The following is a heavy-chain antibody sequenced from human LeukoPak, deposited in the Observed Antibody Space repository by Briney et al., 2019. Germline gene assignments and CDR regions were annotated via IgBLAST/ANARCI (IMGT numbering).Heavy chain of an antibody. CDR3: ARGPRGLAAAGTFDY. CDR2: MNPNSGNT. Sequence: ASVKVSCKASGGTFSSYAISWVRQAPGQGLEWMGWMNPNSGNTGYAQKFQGRVTMTRNTSISTAYMELSSLRSEDTAVYYCARGPRGLAAAGTFDYWGQGTLVTVSS. V-gene: IGHV1-8*02. J-gene: IGHJ4*02. CDR1: GGTFSSYA. D-gene: IGHD6-13*01.